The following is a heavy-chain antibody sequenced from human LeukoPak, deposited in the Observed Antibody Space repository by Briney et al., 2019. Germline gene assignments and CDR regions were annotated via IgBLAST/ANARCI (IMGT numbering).Heavy chain of an antibody. Sequence: GGSLRLSCAASGFTFSDYYMTWIRQAPGKGLEWVSYISGVASDIFYGDSVRGRFSISRDNAKNSVYLQKNSLRAEDTAVYYCARGGAHGMDVWGQGTTVTVSS. D-gene: IGHD1-26*01. CDR1: GFTFSDYY. CDR2: ISGVASDI. V-gene: IGHV3-11*01. CDR3: ARGGAHGMDV. J-gene: IGHJ6*02.